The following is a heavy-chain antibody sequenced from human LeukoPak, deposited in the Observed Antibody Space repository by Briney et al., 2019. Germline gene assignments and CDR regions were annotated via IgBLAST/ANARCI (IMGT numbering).Heavy chain of an antibody. CDR2: ISYDGSNK. CDR3: AKAAAIERFDYFDY. Sequence: PGRSLRLSCAASGFTFSSYGMHWVRQAPGKGLEWVAVISYDGSNKYYADSVKGRFTISRDNSKNTLYLQMNSLRAEDTAVYYCAKAAAIERFDYFDYWGQGTLATVSS. D-gene: IGHD2-2*01. CDR1: GFTFSSYG. V-gene: IGHV3-30*18. J-gene: IGHJ4*02.